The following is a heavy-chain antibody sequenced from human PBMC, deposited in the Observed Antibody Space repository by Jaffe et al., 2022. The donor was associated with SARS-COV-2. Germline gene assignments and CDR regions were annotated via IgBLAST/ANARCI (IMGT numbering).Heavy chain of an antibody. CDR3: ARAVYCSGGSCYNNWFDP. CDR2: IYPGDSDT. J-gene: IGHJ5*02. D-gene: IGHD2-15*01. CDR1: GYSFTSYW. V-gene: IGHV5-51*01. Sequence: EVQLVQSGAEVKKPGESLKISCKGSGYSFTSYWIGWVRQMPGKGLEWMGIIYPGDSDTRYSPSFQGQVTISADKSISTAYLQWSSLKASDTAMYYCARAVYCSGGSCYNNWFDPWGQGTLVTVSS.